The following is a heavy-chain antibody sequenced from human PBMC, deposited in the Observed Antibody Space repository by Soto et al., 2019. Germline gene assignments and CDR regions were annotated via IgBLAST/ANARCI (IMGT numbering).Heavy chain of an antibody. CDR1: GYTFTSYY. J-gene: IGHJ4*02. D-gene: IGHD3-22*01. Sequence: ASVNVSCKASGYTFTSYYINWVRQATGQGLEWMGWMNPNSGNTGYVQKFQGRVTMTRNTSISTAYMELSSLRSEDTAVYYCARGTYYYDSSGYYYNYWGQGTLVTVSS. CDR3: ARGTYYYDSSGYYYNY. CDR2: MNPNSGNT. V-gene: IGHV1-8*01.